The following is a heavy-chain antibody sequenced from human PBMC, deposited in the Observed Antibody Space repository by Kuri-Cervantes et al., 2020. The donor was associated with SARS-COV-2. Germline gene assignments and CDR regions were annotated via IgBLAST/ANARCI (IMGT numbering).Heavy chain of an antibody. CDR2: IWYDGSNT. J-gene: IGHJ4*02. CDR3: ARGIRDSDY. CDR1: GFTFSGSA. Sequence: GGSLRLSCAASGFTFSGSAMHWVRQAPGKGLEWVAVIWYDGSNTYYADSVEGRFTISRDNSKNTLYLQMNNLRAEDTAVYYCARGIRDSDYWGQGTLVTVSS. V-gene: IGHV3-33*08.